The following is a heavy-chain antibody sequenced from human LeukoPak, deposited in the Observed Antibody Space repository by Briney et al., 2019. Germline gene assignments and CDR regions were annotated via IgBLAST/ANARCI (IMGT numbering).Heavy chain of an antibody. D-gene: IGHD2-21*01. J-gene: IGHJ6*03. CDR1: GFTFSSYW. Sequence: GSLRLSCAASGFTFSSYWMSWVRQAPGKGLEWIASIYHSGRTYYNPALKSRVTISVDTSKNQFSLKVTSVTAADTAVYYCARQYSNPYYYYYYMDVWGKGTTVTVSS. CDR3: ARQYSNPYYYYYYMDV. CDR2: IYHSGRT. V-gene: IGHV4-38-2*01.